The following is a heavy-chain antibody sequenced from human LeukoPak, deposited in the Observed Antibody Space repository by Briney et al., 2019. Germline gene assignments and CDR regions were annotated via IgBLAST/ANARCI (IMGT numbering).Heavy chain of an antibody. CDR1: GYRFTNYW. V-gene: IGHV5-51*01. Sequence: GGPLEISCKGSGYRFTNYWIGWVRQIHGKGLGWMGIIYPGDSDTRYRPSFQGQVTISAGKSISTAYLQWSSLKASDTARYYCARHYGGGEYYCGMDVGGQGTTVTV. D-gene: IGHD2-21*01. J-gene: IGHJ6*02. CDR3: ARHYGGGEYYCGMDV. CDR2: IYPGDSDT.